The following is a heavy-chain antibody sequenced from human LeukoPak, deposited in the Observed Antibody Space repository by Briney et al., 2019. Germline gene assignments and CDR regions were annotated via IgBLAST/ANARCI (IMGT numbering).Heavy chain of an antibody. J-gene: IGHJ6*02. V-gene: IGHV3-15*01. D-gene: IGHD2-2*01. CDR2: IKSKTDGGTT. Sequence: PGGSLRLSCAASGFTFSNAWMSWVRQAPGKGLEWVGRIKSKTDGGTTDYAAPVKGRFTISRDDSKNTLYLQMNSLKTEDTAVYYCTTSYLYQPLLSGRRAYYYGMDVWGQGTTVTVSS. CDR3: TTSYLYQPLLSGRRAYYYGMDV. CDR1: GFTFSNAW.